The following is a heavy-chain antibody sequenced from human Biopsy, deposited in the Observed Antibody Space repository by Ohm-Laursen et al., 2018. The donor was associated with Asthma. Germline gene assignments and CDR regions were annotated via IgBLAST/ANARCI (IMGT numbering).Heavy chain of an antibody. J-gene: IGHJ6*02. CDR3: ARERAGVLGSYNGMDV. Sequence: SLRLSCSAAGFTFSNYGMHWVRQVAGKGLDWVAVVTYDGISQYYAESVKGRFTISRDNSRNTLNLQMNSVRPDDTAVYFCARERAGVLGSYNGMDVWGPGTTVSVSS. D-gene: IGHD2-8*01. CDR2: VTYDGISQ. CDR1: GFTFSNYG. V-gene: IGHV3-30*03.